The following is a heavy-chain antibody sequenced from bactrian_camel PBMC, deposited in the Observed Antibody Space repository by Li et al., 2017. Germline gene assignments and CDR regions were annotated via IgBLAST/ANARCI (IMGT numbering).Heavy chain of an antibody. D-gene: IGHD1*01. CDR1: RYGRGC. CDR2: IDTRGSV. J-gene: IGHJ6*01. Sequence: LRLSCEASRYGRGCMGWFRQPPGKSREGVAAIDTRGSVTIADSVKGRFSISKDNAGSTLYLQMNDLRPEDTAMYFCAARPINTRDCVAGGPAEFGYWGQGTQVTVS. V-gene: IGHV3S53*01. CDR3: AARPINTRDCVAGGPAEFGY.